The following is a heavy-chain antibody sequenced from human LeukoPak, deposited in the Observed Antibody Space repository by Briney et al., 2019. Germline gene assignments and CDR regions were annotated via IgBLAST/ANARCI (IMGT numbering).Heavy chain of an antibody. V-gene: IGHV4-61*02. CDR2: IYTSGNT. CDR1: GGSISSGSYF. D-gene: IGHD3-3*01. Sequence: SQTLSLTCTVSGGSISSGSYFWSWIRQPAGKGLERIGRIYTSGNTNYNPSLKSRVTMSVDTSKNQFSLKLSSVTAADTAVYYCARADARSRSWFDPWGQGTLVTVSS. J-gene: IGHJ5*02. CDR3: ARADARSRSWFDP.